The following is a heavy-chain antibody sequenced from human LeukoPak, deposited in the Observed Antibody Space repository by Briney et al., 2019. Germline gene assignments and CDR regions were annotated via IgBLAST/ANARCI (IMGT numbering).Heavy chain of an antibody. CDR3: AKESKYYP. J-gene: IGHJ5*02. CDR1: GFPFSSYA. D-gene: IGHD3-10*01. CDR2: ISDSGGRT. V-gene: IGHV3-23*01. Sequence: GGSLRLSCAASGFPFSSYAITWVRQAPGKGLEWISAISDSGGRTYYADSVKGRFTISRDNSKNSLYLQMNSLRAEDTAVYYCAKESKYYPWGQGTLVTVSS.